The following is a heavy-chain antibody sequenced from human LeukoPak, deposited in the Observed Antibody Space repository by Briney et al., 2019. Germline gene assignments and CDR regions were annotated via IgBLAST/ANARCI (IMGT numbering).Heavy chain of an antibody. CDR3: ARDLSGSYYDSSGYYRSLPQPNWYFDL. Sequence: PSETLSLTCTVSGGSISSYYWSWIRQPPGKGLEWIGYIYYSGSTNYSPSLKSRVTISVDTSKNQFSLKLNSVTAADTAVYYCARDLSGSYYDSSGYYRSLPQPNWYFDLWGRGTLVTVSS. J-gene: IGHJ2*01. V-gene: IGHV4-59*01. CDR1: GGSISSYY. D-gene: IGHD3-22*01. CDR2: IYYSGST.